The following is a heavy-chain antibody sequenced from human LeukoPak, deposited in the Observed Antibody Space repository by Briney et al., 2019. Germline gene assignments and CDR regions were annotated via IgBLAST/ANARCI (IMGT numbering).Heavy chain of an antibody. V-gene: IGHV4-30-4*01. Sequence: PSETLSLTCTVSGGSISSGDYYRSWIRQPPGKGLEWIGYIYYSGSTYYNPSLKSRVTISVDTSKNQFSLKLSSVTAADTAVYYCARERNKRQFDPWGQGTLVTVSS. CDR1: GGSISSGDYY. CDR3: ARERNKRQFDP. CDR2: IYYSGST. J-gene: IGHJ5*02.